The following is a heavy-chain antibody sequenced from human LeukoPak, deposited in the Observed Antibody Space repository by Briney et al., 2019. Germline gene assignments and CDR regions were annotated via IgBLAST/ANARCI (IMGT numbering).Heavy chain of an antibody. CDR3: ARGPLPWYDFWSGYYTNWFDP. J-gene: IGHJ5*02. CDR1: DYTFTSYG. D-gene: IGHD3-3*01. V-gene: IGHV1-18*01. Sequence: ASVKVSCKASDYTFTSYGISWVRQAPGQGLEWMGWISAYNGNTNYAQKLQGRVTMTTDTSTSTAYMELRSLRSDDTAVYYCARGPLPWYDFWSGYYTNWFDPWGQGTLVTVSS. CDR2: ISAYNGNT.